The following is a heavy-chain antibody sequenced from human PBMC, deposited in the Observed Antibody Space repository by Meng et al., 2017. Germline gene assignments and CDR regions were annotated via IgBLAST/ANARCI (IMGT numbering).Heavy chain of an antibody. D-gene: IGHD3-10*01. Sequence: GESLKISCSASGFTFSSYAMSWVRQAPGKGLEWVSAISGSGGSTYYEDSVKGRFTISRDNSKNTLYLQMNSLRAEDTAVYYCAKDRRFTMVRGVIISEEDYWGQGTLVTVSS. CDR3: AKDRRFTMVRGVIISEEDY. J-gene: IGHJ4*02. CDR1: GFTFSSYA. CDR2: ISGSGGST. V-gene: IGHV3-23*01.